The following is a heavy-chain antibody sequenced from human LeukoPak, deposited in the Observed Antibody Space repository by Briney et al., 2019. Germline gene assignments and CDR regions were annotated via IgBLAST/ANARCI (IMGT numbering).Heavy chain of an antibody. CDR3: ARGSFIYIAARPAGFDP. V-gene: IGHV4-31*03. D-gene: IGHD6-6*01. Sequence: PSETLSLTCTVSGGSISSGGYYWSWIRQHPGKGLEWIGYIYYSGSTYYNPSLKSRVTISVDTSKNQFSLKLSSVTAADTAVYYCARGSFIYIAARPAGFDPWGQGTLVTVSS. J-gene: IGHJ5*02. CDR2: IYYSGST. CDR1: GGSISSGGYY.